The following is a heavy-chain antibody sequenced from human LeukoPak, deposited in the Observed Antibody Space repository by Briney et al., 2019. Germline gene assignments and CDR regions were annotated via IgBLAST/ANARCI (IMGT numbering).Heavy chain of an antibody. CDR2: ISGSGGNT. CDR3: ASTYSSGWYTD. V-gene: IGHV3-23*01. Sequence: GGSLRLSCAPSGFTFTSYAMSWVRQAPGKGLEWVSTISGSGGNTDYADSVKGRFTISRDNSKNSLYLQMHSLRAQDTAVYYCASTYSSGWYTDWGQGTLVTVSS. CDR1: GFTFTSYA. D-gene: IGHD6-19*01. J-gene: IGHJ4*02.